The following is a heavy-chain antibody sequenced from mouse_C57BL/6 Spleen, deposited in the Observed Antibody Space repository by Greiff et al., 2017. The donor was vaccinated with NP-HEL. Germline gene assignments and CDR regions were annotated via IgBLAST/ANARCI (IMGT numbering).Heavy chain of an antibody. J-gene: IGHJ2*01. Sequence: EVKLQESGGGLVQPGGSLKLSCAASGFTFSDYYMYWVRQTPEKRLEWVAYISNGGGSTYYPDTVKGRFTISRDNAKNTLYLQMSRLKSEDTAMYYCARQRDYYGRGYYFDYWGQGTTLTVSS. V-gene: IGHV5-12*01. D-gene: IGHD1-1*01. CDR3: ARQRDYYGRGYYFDY. CDR2: ISNGGGST. CDR1: GFTFSDYY.